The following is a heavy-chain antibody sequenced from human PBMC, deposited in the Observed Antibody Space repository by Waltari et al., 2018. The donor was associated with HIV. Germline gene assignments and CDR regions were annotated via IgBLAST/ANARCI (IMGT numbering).Heavy chain of an antibody. CDR3: ARDSADYYDSSGAAFDI. V-gene: IGHV4-39*07. D-gene: IGHD3-22*01. J-gene: IGHJ3*02. CDR2: IYYSGST. Sequence: QLQLQESGPGLVKPSETLSLTCTVSGGSISSSSYYWGWIRQPPGKGLEWIGSIYYSGSTYYNPSLKSRVTISVDTSKNQFSLKLSSVTAADTAVYYCARDSADYYDSSGAAFDIWGQGTMVTVSS. CDR1: GGSISSSSYY.